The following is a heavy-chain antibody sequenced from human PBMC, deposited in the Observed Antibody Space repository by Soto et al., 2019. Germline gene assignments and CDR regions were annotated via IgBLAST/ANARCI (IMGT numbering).Heavy chain of an antibody. CDR3: ARGNTAISYYYGMDV. CDR2: IIPIFGKA. D-gene: IGHD5-18*01. Sequence: SVKVSCKASGGTFSSYAISWVRQAPGQGLEWMGGIIPIFGKANYAQKFQGRVTVTADESTSTAYMELSSLRSEDTAVYYCARGNTAISYYYGMDVWGQGTTVTVSS. V-gene: IGHV1-69*13. J-gene: IGHJ6*02. CDR1: GGTFSSYA.